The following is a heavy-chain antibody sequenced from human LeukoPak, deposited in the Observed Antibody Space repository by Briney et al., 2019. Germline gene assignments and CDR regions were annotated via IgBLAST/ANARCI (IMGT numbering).Heavy chain of an antibody. D-gene: IGHD3-3*01. CDR2: IYYSGST. Sequence: PSETLSLTCTVSGGSISSGGYYWSWIRQHPGKGLEWIGYIYYSGSTYYNPSLKSRVTISVDTSKNQFSLKLSSVTAADTAVYYCARWKGNDFWSGYYNGLDYMDVWGKGTTVTVSS. J-gene: IGHJ6*03. CDR1: GGSISSGGYY. V-gene: IGHV4-31*02. CDR3: ARWKGNDFWSGYYNGLDYMDV.